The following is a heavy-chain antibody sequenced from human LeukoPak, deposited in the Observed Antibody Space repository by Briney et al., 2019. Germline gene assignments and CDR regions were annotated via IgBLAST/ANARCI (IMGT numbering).Heavy chain of an antibody. Sequence: GGSLRLSCAASGFTFSSYWMSWVRQAPGKGLEWVANIKQDGSEKYNVVSVKGRFTISRDNAKNSLYLQMNSLRAEDTAVYYCARAGYRSSWTLGYWGQGTLVTVSS. V-gene: IGHV3-7*01. CDR3: ARAGYRSSWTLGY. D-gene: IGHD6-13*01. J-gene: IGHJ4*02. CDR2: IKQDGSEK. CDR1: GFTFSSYW.